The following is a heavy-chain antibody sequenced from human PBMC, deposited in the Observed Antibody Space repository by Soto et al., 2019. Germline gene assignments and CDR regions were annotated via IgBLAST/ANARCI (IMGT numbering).Heavy chain of an antibody. CDR1: GFTFSSYG. J-gene: IGHJ5*02. D-gene: IGHD1-26*01. CDR3: ARDGGATTNWFDP. Sequence: GGSLRLSCAASGFTFSSYGMHWVRQAPGKGLEWVAVIWYDGSNKYYADSVKGRFTISRDNSKNTLYLQMNSLRAEDTAVYYCARDGGATTNWFDPWGQGTLVTVSS. CDR2: IWYDGSNK. V-gene: IGHV3-33*01.